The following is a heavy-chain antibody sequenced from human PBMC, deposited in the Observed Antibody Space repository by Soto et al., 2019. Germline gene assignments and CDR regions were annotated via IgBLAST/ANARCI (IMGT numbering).Heavy chain of an antibody. CDR1: RYTFSFDW. J-gene: IGHJ4*02. CDR2: IKHGRNEL. Sequence: EVQLVESGGGLVQPGGSLRLSCEASRYTFSFDWMTWVRQAPGKGPEWVANIKHGRNELSYMDSVKGRFTISRDSVKNSVFLQMNSLRAEDTAVYYCASGDHLDYWGQGTLVTVSS. CDR3: ASGDHLDY. V-gene: IGHV3-7*03.